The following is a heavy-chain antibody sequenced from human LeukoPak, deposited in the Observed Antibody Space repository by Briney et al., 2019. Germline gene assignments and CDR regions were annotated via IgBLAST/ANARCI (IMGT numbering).Heavy chain of an antibody. Sequence: GGSLRLSCAASGFTFSSYSMNWVRQAPGKGLEWVSYISSGSSTIYYADSVKGRFTISRYNAKNSLYLQMNSLRAEDTAVYYCARDGGYDFWSGYSTFDYWGQGTLVTVSS. CDR2: ISSGSSTI. V-gene: IGHV3-48*01. D-gene: IGHD3-3*01. J-gene: IGHJ4*02. CDR1: GFTFSSYS. CDR3: ARDGGYDFWSGYSTFDY.